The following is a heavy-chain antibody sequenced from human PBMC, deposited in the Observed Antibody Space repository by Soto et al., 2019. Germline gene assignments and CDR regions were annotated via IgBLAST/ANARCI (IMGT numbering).Heavy chain of an antibody. J-gene: IGHJ5*02. CDR3: ATGIPVTNSYNWFDP. D-gene: IGHD4-17*01. CDR1: GYTLTELS. V-gene: IGHV1-24*01. CDR2: FDPEDGET. Sequence: ASVKVSCKVSGYTLTELSMHWVRQAPGKGLEWMGGFDPEDGETIYAQKFQGRVTMTEDTSTDTAYMELSSPRSEDTAVYYCATGIPVTNSYNWFDPWGQGTLVTVSS.